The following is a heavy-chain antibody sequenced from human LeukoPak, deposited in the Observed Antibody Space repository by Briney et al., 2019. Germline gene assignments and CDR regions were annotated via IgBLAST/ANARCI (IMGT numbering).Heavy chain of an antibody. CDR2: IYSGGHT. D-gene: IGHD6-13*01. CDR1: GFTVSSNY. J-gene: IGHJ4*02. V-gene: IGHV3-53*01. Sequence: GGSLRLSCAASGFTVSSNYMSWVRQAPGKGREWVSVIYSGGHTYYVDSVKGRFTISRDNSKNTLYLQMNSLRAEDTAVYYCARSLRVAAGALDYWGQGTLVTVSS. CDR3: ARSLRVAAGALDY.